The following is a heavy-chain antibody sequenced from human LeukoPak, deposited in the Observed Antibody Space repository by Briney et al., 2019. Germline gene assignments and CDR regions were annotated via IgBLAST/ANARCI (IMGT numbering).Heavy chain of an antibody. D-gene: IGHD3-3*01. CDR2: ISSSSSYI. J-gene: IGHJ3*02. CDR3: ARATHYDPDLYAFDI. Sequence: GGSLRLSCAAPGFTFSSYSMNWVRQAPGKGLEWVSSISSSSSYIYYADSVKGRFTISRDNAKNSLYLQMNSLRAEDTAVYYCARATHYDPDLYAFDIWGQGTMVTVSS. CDR1: GFTFSSYS. V-gene: IGHV3-21*01.